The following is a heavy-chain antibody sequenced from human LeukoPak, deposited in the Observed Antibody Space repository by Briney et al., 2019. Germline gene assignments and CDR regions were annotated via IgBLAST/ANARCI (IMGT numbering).Heavy chain of an antibody. CDR2: IPYDGSNK. D-gene: IGHD1-26*01. CDR3: AALSGSYYVDTDY. Sequence: GRSLRLSCAASGFTFSSYGMHWVRQAPGKGLEWVAVIPYDGSNKYYADSLKGRFTISRDNSKNTLYLQMSSLRTEDTAVYYCAALSGSYYVDTDYWGQGTLVTVSS. CDR1: GFTFSSYG. J-gene: IGHJ4*02. V-gene: IGHV3-30*03.